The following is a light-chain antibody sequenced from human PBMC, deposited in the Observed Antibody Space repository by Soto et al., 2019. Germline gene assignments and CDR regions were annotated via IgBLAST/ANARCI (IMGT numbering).Light chain of an antibody. V-gene: IGLV3-1*01. CDR3: QAWDSSSVI. CDR2: QDN. Sequence: SYELTQPPSVSVSPGQTASLTCSGDRLGSKYASWYQQKACQSPVLVIYQDNKRPSGIPERISGSNSGNTATLTISGTQALDEADYYCQAWDSSSVIFGGGTKLTVL. CDR1: RLGSKY. J-gene: IGLJ2*01.